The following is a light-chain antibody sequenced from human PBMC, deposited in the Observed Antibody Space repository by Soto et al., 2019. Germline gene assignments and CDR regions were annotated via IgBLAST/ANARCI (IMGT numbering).Light chain of an antibody. CDR2: DAS. CDR1: QSISSN. J-gene: IGKJ5*01. Sequence: IVMKQSTATMSVSPGEGATLSCRASQSISSNLAWYQQKPGQAPRLVILDASTRATGIPDRFTGRVSGTEFTLTISSLQSEDSAVYYGQQYKTWPTITFGQGTRLEI. V-gene: IGKV3-15*01. CDR3: QQYKTWPTIT.